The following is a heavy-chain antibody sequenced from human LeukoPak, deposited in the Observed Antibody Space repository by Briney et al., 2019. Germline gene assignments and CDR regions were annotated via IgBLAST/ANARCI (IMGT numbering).Heavy chain of an antibody. CDR1: GYTFTSYV. D-gene: IGHD6-19*01. CDR3: ARPIIAVAGAYYFDY. V-gene: IGHV1-18*01. CDR2: ISAYNGNT. J-gene: IGHJ4*02. Sequence: GASVKVSCKASGYTFTSYVISWVRQAPGKGLEWMGWISAYNGNTNYAQKLQGRVTMTTDTSQSAACMELRSLRSDDTGVYYCARPIIAVAGAYYFDYLGQGTLVTVSS.